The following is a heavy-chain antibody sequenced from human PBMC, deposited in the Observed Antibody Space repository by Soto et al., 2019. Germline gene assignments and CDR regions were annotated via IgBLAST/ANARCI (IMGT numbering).Heavy chain of an antibody. D-gene: IGHD1-26*01. CDR3: ESPVGATRADYYYGMDV. Sequence: PSETLSLTCTVSGGSISSSSYYWGWIRQPPGKGLEWIGSIYYSGSTYYNPSLKSRVTISVDTSKNQFSLKLSSVTAADPAVYYCESPVGATRADYYYGMDVWGQGTTVTVSS. CDR1: GGSISSSSYY. CDR2: IYYSGST. J-gene: IGHJ6*02. V-gene: IGHV4-39*01.